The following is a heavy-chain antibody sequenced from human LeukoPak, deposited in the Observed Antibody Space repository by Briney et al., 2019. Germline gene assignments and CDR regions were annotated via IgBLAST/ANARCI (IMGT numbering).Heavy chain of an antibody. D-gene: IGHD6-13*01. CDR1: GFTFDDYA. CDR3: AKDSSTAAAGTAFDY. V-gene: IGHV3-9*01. Sequence: PGGSLRLSCAASGFTFDDYAMHWVRQAPGKGLEWVSGISWNSGSIGYADSVKGRFTISRDNAKNSLYLQMNSLRAEGTALYYCAKDSSTAAAGTAFDYWGQGTLVTVSS. CDR2: ISWNSGSI. J-gene: IGHJ4*02.